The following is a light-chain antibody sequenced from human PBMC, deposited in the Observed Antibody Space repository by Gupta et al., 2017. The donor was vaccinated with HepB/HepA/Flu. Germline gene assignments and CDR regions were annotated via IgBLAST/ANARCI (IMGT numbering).Light chain of an antibody. CDR1: QSVNSY. J-gene: IGKJ2*01. Sequence: IVLTQSPGTLSLSPGERATLSCRASQSVNSYLAWYQQKPGQAPRLLIFDASNRVTGIPARFSGSGSGTDFTLTISSLEPEDFAVYYCQQRSNWPHTFGQGTKLEIK. V-gene: IGKV3-11*01. CDR2: DAS. CDR3: QQRSNWPHT.